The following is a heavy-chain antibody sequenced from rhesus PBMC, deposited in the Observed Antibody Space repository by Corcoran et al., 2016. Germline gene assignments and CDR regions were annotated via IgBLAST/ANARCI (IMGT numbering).Heavy chain of an antibody. CDR1: GGSISSNY. J-gene: IGHJ4*01. CDR2: IYGSSGST. V-gene: IGHV4-160*01. D-gene: IGHD3-16*01. CDR3: ERDGYSGSYFDY. Sequence: QVQLQESGPGLVKPSETLSLTCAVSGGSISSNYWSWIRQPPGKGLEWIGYIYGSSGSTYYHPSLKIRVTISTDTSKNQFSLKLSSVTAADTAVYYCERDGYSGSYFDYWGQGVLVTVSS.